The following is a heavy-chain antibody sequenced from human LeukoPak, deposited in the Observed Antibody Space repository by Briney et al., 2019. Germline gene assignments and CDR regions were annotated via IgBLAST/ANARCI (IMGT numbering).Heavy chain of an antibody. J-gene: IGHJ4*02. V-gene: IGHV1-2*02. CDR1: GHTFTGYY. CDR2: INPNSGGT. D-gene: IGHD1-14*01. Sequence: ASVKVSCKASGHTFTGYYMHWVRQAPGQGLEWMGWINPNSGGTNYAQKFQGRVTMTRDTSISTAYMELSRLRSDDTAVYYCARVTPPTPTYYFDYWGQGTLVTVSS. CDR3: ARVTPPTPTYYFDY.